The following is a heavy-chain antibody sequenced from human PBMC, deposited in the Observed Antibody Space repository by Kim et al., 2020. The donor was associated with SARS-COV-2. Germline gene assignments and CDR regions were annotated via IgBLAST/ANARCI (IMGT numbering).Heavy chain of an antibody. CDR3: ARGGIRYYYDSSGYYLFDY. CDR1: GGSFSGYY. V-gene: IGHV4-34*01. CDR2: INHSGST. D-gene: IGHD3-22*01. J-gene: IGHJ4*01. Sequence: SQTLSLPCAVYGGSFSGYYWSWIRQPPGKGLEWIGEINHSGSTNYNPSLKSRVTISVDTSKNQFSLKLSSVTAADTAVYYCARGGIRYYYDSSGYYLFDY.